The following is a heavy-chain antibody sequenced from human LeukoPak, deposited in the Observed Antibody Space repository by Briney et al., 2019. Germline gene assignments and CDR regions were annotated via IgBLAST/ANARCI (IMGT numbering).Heavy chain of an antibody. CDR1: GGSISSGGYS. V-gene: IGHV4-31*03. J-gene: IGHJ4*02. Sequence: SETLSLTCTVSGGSISSGGYSWSWIRQHPGKGLEWIGYIYNSESTYYNPSLKSRVSISVDTSKNQFSLKLTSVTAADTAVYYCARGLSSGYYYVSGFDYWGQGTLVTVSS. D-gene: IGHD3-22*01. CDR3: ARGLSSGYYYVSGFDY. CDR2: IYNSEST.